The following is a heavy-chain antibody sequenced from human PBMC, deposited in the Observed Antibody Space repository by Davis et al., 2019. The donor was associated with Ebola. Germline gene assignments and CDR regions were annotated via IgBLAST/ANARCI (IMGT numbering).Heavy chain of an antibody. V-gene: IGHV3-21*01. CDR2: ISSSSSYI. J-gene: IGHJ6*02. Sequence: PGGSLRLSCAASGFTFSSYSMNWVRQAPGKGLEWVSSISSSSSYIYYADSVKGRFTISRDNAKNSLYLQMNSLRAEDTAVYYCASSLGYCSSTSCYPFDYYGMDVWGQGTTVTVSS. CDR3: ASSLGYCSSTSCYPFDYYGMDV. CDR1: GFTFSSYS. D-gene: IGHD2-2*01.